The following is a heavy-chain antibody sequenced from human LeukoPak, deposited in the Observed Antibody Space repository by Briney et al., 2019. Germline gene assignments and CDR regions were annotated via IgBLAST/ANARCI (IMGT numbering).Heavy chain of an antibody. CDR1: GFTFSSYG. Sequence: PGGSLRLSCAASGFTFSSYGMHWVRQAPGKGLEWVAVIWYDGSNKYYADSVKGRFTISRDNSKNTLYLQMNSLRAEDTAVYYCARDDGGGSCPYWYFDLWGRGTLVTVSS. D-gene: IGHD2-15*01. V-gene: IGHV3-33*01. CDR3: ARDDGGGSCPYWYFDL. J-gene: IGHJ2*01. CDR2: IWYDGSNK.